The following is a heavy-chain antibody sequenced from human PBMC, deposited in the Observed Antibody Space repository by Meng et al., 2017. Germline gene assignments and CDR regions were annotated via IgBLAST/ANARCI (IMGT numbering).Heavy chain of an antibody. CDR2: FDPEDGET. CDR3: ATDHPFGPNAFDI. V-gene: IGHV1-24*01. J-gene: IGHJ3*02. D-gene: IGHD3-16*01. CDR1: GYTLTELS. Sequence: ASVKVSCKVSGYTLTELSMHWVRQAPGKGLEWMGGFDPEDGETIYAQKFQGRVTMTEDTSTDTAYMGLSSLRSEDTAVYYCATDHPFGPNAFDIWGQGTMVTVSS.